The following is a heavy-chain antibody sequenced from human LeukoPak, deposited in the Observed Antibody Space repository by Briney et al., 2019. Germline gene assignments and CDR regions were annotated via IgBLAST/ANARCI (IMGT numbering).Heavy chain of an antibody. D-gene: IGHD2-21*02. Sequence: GGSLRLSCAASGFTFSSYAMSWVRQAPGKGLEWVSAISGSGGSTYYADSVKGRSTISRDNSKNTLYLQMNSLRAEDTAVYYCARVRVVVTTYFDNWGQGTPVTVSS. J-gene: IGHJ4*02. CDR1: GFTFSSYA. CDR3: ARVRVVVTTYFDN. CDR2: ISGSGGST. V-gene: IGHV3-23*01.